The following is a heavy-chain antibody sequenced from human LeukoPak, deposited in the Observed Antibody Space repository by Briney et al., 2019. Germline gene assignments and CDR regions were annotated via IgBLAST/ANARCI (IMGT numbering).Heavy chain of an antibody. CDR1: GFTFSSYA. CDR3: ASDNLTGLNPPSFDY. Sequence: GGSLRLSCAASGFTFSSYAMSWVRQGPGKGLEWVSAISGRGGSTYYADSVKGRFTISRDNSKNTLYLQMNSLRAEDTAVYYCASDNLTGLNPPSFDYWGQGTLVTVSS. CDR2: ISGRGGST. V-gene: IGHV3-23*01. J-gene: IGHJ4*02. D-gene: IGHD3-9*01.